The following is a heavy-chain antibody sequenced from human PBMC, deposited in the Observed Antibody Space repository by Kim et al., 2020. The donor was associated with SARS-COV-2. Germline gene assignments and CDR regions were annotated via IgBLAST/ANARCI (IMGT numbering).Heavy chain of an antibody. D-gene: IGHD3-9*01. Sequence: SETLSLTCTVSGGSISSSSYYWGWIRQPPGKGLEWIGSIYYSGSTYYNPSLKSRVTISVDTSKNQFSLKLSSVTAADTAVYYCARASYDIYDYWGQGTLVTVSS. V-gene: IGHV4-39*07. CDR1: GGSISSSSYY. CDR3: ARASYDIYDY. J-gene: IGHJ4*02. CDR2: IYYSGST.